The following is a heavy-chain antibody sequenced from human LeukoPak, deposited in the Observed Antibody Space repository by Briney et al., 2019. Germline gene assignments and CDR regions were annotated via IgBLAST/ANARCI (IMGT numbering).Heavy chain of an antibody. D-gene: IGHD6-13*01. CDR3: ARVAAGTGAAFDI. Sequence: GGSLRLSCAASGFTVSSNYMSWVRQAPGKGLEWVSVIYSGGSTYYADSVKGRFTISRGNSKNTLYLQMNSLRAEDTAVYYCARVAAGTGAAFDIWGQGTMVTVSS. J-gene: IGHJ3*02. CDR1: GFTVSSNY. CDR2: IYSGGST. V-gene: IGHV3-53*05.